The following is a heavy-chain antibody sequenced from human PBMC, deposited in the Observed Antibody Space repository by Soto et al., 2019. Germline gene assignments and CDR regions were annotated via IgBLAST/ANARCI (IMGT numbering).Heavy chain of an antibody. V-gene: IGHV3-33*01. CDR3: ARDRLTYYYYYGMDV. CDR2: IWDDGSNK. CDR1: GFTFSSYG. D-gene: IGHD5-12*01. Sequence: QVQLVESGGGVVQPGRSLRLSCAASGFTFSSYGMHWVRQAPGKGLEWVAAIWDDGSNKYYADSVKGRFTISRDNSKNTLYLQMNSLRAEDTAVYYCARDRLTYYYYYGMDVWGQGTTVTVSS. J-gene: IGHJ6*02.